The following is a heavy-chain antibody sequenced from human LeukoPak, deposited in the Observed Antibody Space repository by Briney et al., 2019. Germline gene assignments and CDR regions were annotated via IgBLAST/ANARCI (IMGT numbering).Heavy chain of an antibody. CDR3: ARVLQVRGASDAFDI. D-gene: IGHD3-10*01. V-gene: IGHV3-30*04. J-gene: IGHJ3*02. CDR2: IIENGSNQ. Sequence: GRSLRLSCAASGFTFSNYIMHWVRQAPGKGLDWVAVIIENGSNQYYADSVKGRFTISRDNAKNSLYLQMTSLRAEDTAVYYCARVLQVRGASDAFDIWGQGTMVTVSS. CDR1: GFTFSNYI.